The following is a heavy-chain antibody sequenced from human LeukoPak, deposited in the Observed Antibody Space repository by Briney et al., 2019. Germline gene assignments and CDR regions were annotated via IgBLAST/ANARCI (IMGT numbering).Heavy chain of an antibody. CDR3: AREEFGELFIDAFDI. D-gene: IGHD3-10*01. Sequence: ASVKVSCTASGYTFTSYAMNWVRQAPGQGLEWMGWINTNTGNPTYAQGFTGRFVFSLDTSVSTAYLQISSLKAEDTAVYYCAREEFGELFIDAFDIWGQGTMVTVSS. CDR1: GYTFTSYA. CDR2: INTNTGNP. V-gene: IGHV7-4-1*02. J-gene: IGHJ3*02.